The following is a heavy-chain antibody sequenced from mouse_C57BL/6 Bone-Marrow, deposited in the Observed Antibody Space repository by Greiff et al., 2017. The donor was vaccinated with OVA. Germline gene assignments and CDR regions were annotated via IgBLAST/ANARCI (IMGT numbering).Heavy chain of an antibody. V-gene: IGHV3-8*01. Sequence: EVKLEESGPGLAKPSQTLSLTCSVTGYSITSDYWNWIRKFPGNKLEYMGYISYSGSTYYNPSLKSRISITRDTSKNQYYLQLNSVTTEDTATYYCAKLYDGYLYYFDYWGQGTTLTVSS. CDR2: ISYSGST. CDR1: GYSITSDY. D-gene: IGHD2-3*01. J-gene: IGHJ2*01. CDR3: AKLYDGYLYYFDY.